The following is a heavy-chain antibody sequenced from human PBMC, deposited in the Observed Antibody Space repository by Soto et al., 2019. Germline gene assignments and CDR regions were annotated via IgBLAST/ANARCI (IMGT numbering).Heavy chain of an antibody. D-gene: IGHD5-18*01. CDR1: GYTFTGYY. CDR2: INPNSGGT. CDR3: ASPSSGYSYPYYYYGMDV. V-gene: IGHV1-2*02. Sequence: ASVKVSCRASGYTFTGYYMHWVRQAPGQGLEWMGWINPNSGGTNYAQKFQGRVTMTRDTSISTAYMELSRLRSDDTAVYYCASPSSGYSYPYYYYGMDVWGQGTTVTVSS. J-gene: IGHJ6*02.